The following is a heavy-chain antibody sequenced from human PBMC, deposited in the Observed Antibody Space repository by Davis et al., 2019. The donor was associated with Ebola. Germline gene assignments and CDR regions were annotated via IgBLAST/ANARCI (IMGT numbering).Heavy chain of an antibody. D-gene: IGHD4-17*01. CDR1: GYTFTGYY. V-gene: IGHV1-18*04. CDR3: AREYGGYNYFDY. J-gene: IGHJ4*02. CDR2: ISPYNGNT. Sequence: ASVKVSCKASGYTFTGYYMYWVRQAPGQGLEWMGWISPYNGNTNYAEKFRGRVTVTTDTSTSTAYMELRSLRSDDTAVYYCAREYGGYNYFDYWGQGTLVTVSS.